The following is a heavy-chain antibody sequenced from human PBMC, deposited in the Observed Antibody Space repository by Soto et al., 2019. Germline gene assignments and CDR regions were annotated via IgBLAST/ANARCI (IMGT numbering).Heavy chain of an antibody. Sequence: GGSLRLSCAASGFTFSSYAMHWVRQAPGKGLEWVAVISYDGSNKYYADPVKGRFTISRDNSKNTLYLQMNSLRAEDTAVYYCARDVVSGGWYGYGGYNWFDPWGQGTQVTVSS. CDR1: GFTFSSYA. CDR3: ARDVVSGGWYGYGGYNWFDP. J-gene: IGHJ5*02. CDR2: ISYDGSNK. D-gene: IGHD6-19*01. V-gene: IGHV3-30-3*01.